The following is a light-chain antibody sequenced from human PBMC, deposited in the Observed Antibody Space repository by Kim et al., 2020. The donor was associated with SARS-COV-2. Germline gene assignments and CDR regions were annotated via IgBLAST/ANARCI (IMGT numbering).Light chain of an antibody. CDR2: LNSDGSH. Sequence: QLVLTQSPSASASLGASVKLTCTLSSGHSSYAIAWHQQQPEKGPRYLMRLNSDGSHNKGDGIPDRFSGSSFGAERYLTISSLQSEDEADYYCQAWDTGIRVFGGGTQLTVL. CDR3: QAWDTGIRV. J-gene: IGLJ3*02. CDR1: SGHSSYA. V-gene: IGLV4-69*01.